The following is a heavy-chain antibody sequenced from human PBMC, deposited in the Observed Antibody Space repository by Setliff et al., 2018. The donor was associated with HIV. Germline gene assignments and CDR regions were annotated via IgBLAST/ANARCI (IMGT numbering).Heavy chain of an antibody. J-gene: IGHJ5*02. CDR3: VRHVSSSAVFDP. CDR2: IHPRDSDT. CDR1: GYSFTSYL. V-gene: IGHV5-51*01. Sequence: PGESLKISCKGFGYSFTSYLIAWVRQTPGKGLEWMGNIHPRDSDTSYSPSFQGQVTLSVDKSISTAYLQWSSLKASDTAMYYCVRHVSSSAVFDPWGQGTLVTVSS. D-gene: IGHD3-10*01.